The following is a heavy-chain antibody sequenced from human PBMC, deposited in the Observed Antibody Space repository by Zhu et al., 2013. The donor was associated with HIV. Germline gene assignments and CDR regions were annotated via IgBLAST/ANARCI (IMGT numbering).Heavy chain of an antibody. CDR1: GYTFTNYD. Sequence: QVQLVQSGAEVKKPGASVKVSCKASGYTFTNYDINWVRQATGQGLEWMGWMNPNSGNTGYAQKLQGRVTMTRNTSISTAYMELSSLRSDDTAVYYCARGGSNDWLGRFDPWGQGTLGHRSPQ. CDR2: MNPNSGNT. V-gene: IGHV1-8*01. CDR3: ARGGSNDWLGRFDP. D-gene: IGHD3-9*01. J-gene: IGHJ5*02.